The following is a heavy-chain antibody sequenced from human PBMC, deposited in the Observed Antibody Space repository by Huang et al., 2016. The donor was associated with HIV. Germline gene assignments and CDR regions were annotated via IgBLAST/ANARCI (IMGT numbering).Heavy chain of an antibody. CDR2: LMPVFDSP. D-gene: IGHD4-4*01. Sequence: QVQLLPSGAEVKKPGSSVKVSCKASGGPLRSYSIAWVRKAPGQGLEWMASLMPVFDSPNYAQKLQGRVRVTADESTSTVYMELRDLRPDDTAVYFCARGSLEYSVSSSLDYWGQGTHVTVSS. J-gene: IGHJ4*02. CDR3: ARGSLEYSVSSSLDY. CDR1: GGPLRSYS. V-gene: IGHV1-69*13.